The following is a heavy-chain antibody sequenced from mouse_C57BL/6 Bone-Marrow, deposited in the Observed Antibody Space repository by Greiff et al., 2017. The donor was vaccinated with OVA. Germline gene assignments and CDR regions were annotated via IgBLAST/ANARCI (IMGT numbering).Heavy chain of an antibody. Sequence: EVQLQQSGAELVRPGASVKLSCTASGFNIKDDYMHWVKQRPEQGLEWIGWIDPENGDTEYASKFQGKATITADTSYNTAYLQLSSLTSEDTALYYRTSGYDYAMEYWGQGTSVTVSS. D-gene: IGHD1-2*01. CDR3: TSGYDYAMEY. CDR2: IDPENGDT. J-gene: IGHJ4*01. V-gene: IGHV14-4*01. CDR1: GFNIKDDY.